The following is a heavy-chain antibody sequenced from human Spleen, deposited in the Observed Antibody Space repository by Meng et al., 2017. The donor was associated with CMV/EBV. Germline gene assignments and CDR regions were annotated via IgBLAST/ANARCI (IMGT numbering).Heavy chain of an antibody. Sequence: TLTELSMHWVRQAPGKGLEWMGGFDPEDGETIYAQKFQGRVTMTEDTSTDTAYMELSSLRSEDTAVYYCATERYYYGSGRPQSLGYWGQGTLVTVSS. CDR3: ATERYYYGSGRPQSLGY. J-gene: IGHJ4*02. CDR2: FDPEDGET. V-gene: IGHV1-24*01. CDR1: TLTELS. D-gene: IGHD3-10*01.